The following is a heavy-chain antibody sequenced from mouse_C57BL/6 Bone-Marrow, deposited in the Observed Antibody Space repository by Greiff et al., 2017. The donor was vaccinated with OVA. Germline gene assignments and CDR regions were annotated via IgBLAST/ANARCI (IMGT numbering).Heavy chain of an antibody. CDR2: ISSGSSTI. D-gene: IGHD1-1*01. V-gene: IGHV5-17*01. CDR1: GFTFSDYG. J-gene: IGHJ3*01. CDR3: ARDTTGAY. Sequence: EVQLVESGGGLVKPGGSLKLSCAASGFTFSDYGMHWVRQAPEKGLEWVAYISSGSSTIYYADTVKGRFTISRDNAKNTLFLQMTSLRSEDTAMYYCARDTTGAYWGQGTLVTVSA.